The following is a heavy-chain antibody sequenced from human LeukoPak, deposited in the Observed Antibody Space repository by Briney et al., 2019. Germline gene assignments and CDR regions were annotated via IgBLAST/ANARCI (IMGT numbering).Heavy chain of an antibody. V-gene: IGHV3-23*01. CDR2: ISGSGGST. D-gene: IGHD1-26*01. Sequence: GGSLRLSCAASGFTFSSYAMSWVRQAPGKGLEWVSAISGSGGSTYYADSVKGRFTISRDDSKNTLYLQMNSLRAEDTAVYCCAKATRWELLKYYFDYWGQGTLVTVSS. J-gene: IGHJ4*02. CDR3: AKATRWELLKYYFDY. CDR1: GFTFSSYA.